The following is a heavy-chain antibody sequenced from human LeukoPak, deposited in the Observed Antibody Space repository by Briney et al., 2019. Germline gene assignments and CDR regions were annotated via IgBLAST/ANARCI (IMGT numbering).Heavy chain of an antibody. CDR2: ISAYNGNT. CDR3: ARGGHSSSPSNWFDP. V-gene: IGHV1-18*01. Sequence: ASVKVSCKASGYTFTSYGISWVRQAPGQGLEWMGWISAYNGNTSYAQKFQGRVTMTRDMSTSTVYMELSSLRSEDTAVYYCARGGHSSSPSNWFDPWGQGTLVTVSS. J-gene: IGHJ5*02. D-gene: IGHD6-6*01. CDR1: GYTFTSYG.